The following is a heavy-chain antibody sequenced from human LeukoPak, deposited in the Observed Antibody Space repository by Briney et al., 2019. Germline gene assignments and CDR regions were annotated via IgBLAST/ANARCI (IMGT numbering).Heavy chain of an antibody. CDR2: IRKDESVK. CDR3: ARTGGSYPYYFEY. D-gene: IGHD1-26*01. Sequence: GGSLRLSCAASGFTFSTYWMSWVRRAPGKGLEWVANIRKDESVKHYVDSVKGRFTISRDNAKNSLYLQMNSLRAEDTAVYYCARTGGSYPYYFEYWGQGTLVTVSS. J-gene: IGHJ4*02. CDR1: GFTFSTYW. V-gene: IGHV3-7*01.